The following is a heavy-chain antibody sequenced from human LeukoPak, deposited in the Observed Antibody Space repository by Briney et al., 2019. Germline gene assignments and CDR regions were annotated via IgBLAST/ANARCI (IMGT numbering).Heavy chain of an antibody. J-gene: IGHJ4*02. V-gene: IGHV1-2*02. CDR2: INPNSGDT. Sequence: ASVKVSCKASGYTFTGYYMHWVRQAPGQGLEWLGWINPNSGDTNYAEKFQGRVTMTRDTSISTAYMDLRRLRSDDTAVYYCARDYSSSSGYFDYWGQGTLVTVSS. CDR3: ARDYSSSSGYFDY. D-gene: IGHD6-6*01. CDR1: GYTFTGYY.